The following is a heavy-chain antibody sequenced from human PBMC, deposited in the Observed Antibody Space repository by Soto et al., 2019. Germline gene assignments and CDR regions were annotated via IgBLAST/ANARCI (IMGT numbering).Heavy chain of an antibody. Sequence: LRLSCAASGFTFSSYAMSWVRQAPGKGLEWVSAISGSGGSTYYADSVKGRFTISRDNSKNTLYLQMNSLRAEDTAVYYCAKGYGSGSYYNGLFDYWGQGTLVTVSS. CDR3: AKGYGSGSYYNGLFDY. V-gene: IGHV3-23*01. D-gene: IGHD3-10*01. CDR2: ISGSGGST. CDR1: GFTFSSYA. J-gene: IGHJ4*02.